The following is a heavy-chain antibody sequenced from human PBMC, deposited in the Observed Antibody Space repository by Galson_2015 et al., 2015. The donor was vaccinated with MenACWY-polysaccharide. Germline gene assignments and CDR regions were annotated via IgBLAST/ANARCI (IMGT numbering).Heavy chain of an antibody. CDR2: ISSSSGTI. Sequence: SLSLSCAASGFTFSSNRMNWVRQAPGKGLEWVSYISSSSGTIYYADSVKGRFTISRDDAKNSLYLQMNSLRAEDTAVYYCASTSPNSFWGQGTRVIVSS. CDR3: ASTSPNSF. CDR1: GFTFSSNR. J-gene: IGHJ4*02. V-gene: IGHV3-48*01. D-gene: IGHD2-21*01.